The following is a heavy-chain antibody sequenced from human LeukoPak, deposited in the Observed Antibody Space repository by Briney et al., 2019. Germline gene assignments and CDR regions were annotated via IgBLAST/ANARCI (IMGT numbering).Heavy chain of an antibody. CDR1: GYTFTGYY. V-gene: IGHV1-2*02. J-gene: IGHJ4*02. D-gene: IGHD3-10*01. CDR3: ARDQHGSGSFFN. Sequence: ASVKVSCKASGYTFTGYYMHWVRQAPGQGLEWMGWINPNSGDTNYSQKFQGRVSMTRDTSINTAYMELSRLTSDDTAVYYCARDQHGSGSFFNWGQGTLVTVSS. CDR2: INPNSGDT.